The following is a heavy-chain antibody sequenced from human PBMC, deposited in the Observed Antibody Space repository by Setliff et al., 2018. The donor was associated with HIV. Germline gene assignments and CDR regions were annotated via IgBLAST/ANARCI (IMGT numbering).Heavy chain of an antibody. CDR3: ATLDHSGGNFLAY. D-gene: IGHD2-21*02. J-gene: IGHJ4*02. Sequence: SETLSLTCTVSGGSVNDFYCNWIRQPPGKGPEWIGYIHSSGSTIYNPSLKSRITISLDTSKEQFSLKLSSATAADTAVYYCATLDHSGGNFLAYWGQGSLVTVSS. V-gene: IGHV4-4*09. CDR1: GGSVNDFY. CDR2: IHSSGST.